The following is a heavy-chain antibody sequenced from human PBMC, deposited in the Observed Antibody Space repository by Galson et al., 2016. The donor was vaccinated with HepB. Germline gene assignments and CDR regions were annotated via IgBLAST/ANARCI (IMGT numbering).Heavy chain of an antibody. V-gene: IGHV3-21*01. J-gene: IGHJ2*01. Sequence: SLRLSCAASGVTFRTYNMNWVRQAPGKGLEWVSSISSRTSDIYYADSVKGRFTISRDNAKNSLYLQMNSLRAEDTAVYYCARGGKSDVYITAPDDLFFDLWGRGTLVTVSS. CDR3: ARGGKSDVYITAPDDLFFDL. D-gene: IGHD6-13*01. CDR1: GVTFRTYN. CDR2: ISSRTSDI.